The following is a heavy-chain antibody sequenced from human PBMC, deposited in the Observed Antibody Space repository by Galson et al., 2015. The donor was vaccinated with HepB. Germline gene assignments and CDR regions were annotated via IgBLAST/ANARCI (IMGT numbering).Heavy chain of an antibody. CDR1: GFTFSSYW. J-gene: IGHJ6*02. CDR2: INRDGSST. V-gene: IGHV3-74*01. D-gene: IGHD1-26*01. Sequence: SLRLSCAASGFTFSSYWMHWVRQAPGKGLVWVSRINRDGSSTSYADSVKGRFTISRDNAKNTLYLQMNSLRAEDTAVYYCARDLGATGYYYYYGMDVWGQGTTVTVSS. CDR3: ARDLGATGYYYYYGMDV.